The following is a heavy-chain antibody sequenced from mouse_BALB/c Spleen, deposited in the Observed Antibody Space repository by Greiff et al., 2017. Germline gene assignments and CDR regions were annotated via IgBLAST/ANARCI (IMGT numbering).Heavy chain of an antibody. CDR1: GYSITSDYA. J-gene: IGHJ3*01. D-gene: IGHD2-4*01. CDR3: ARGTMIKGAWFAY. Sequence: EVMLVESGPGLVKPSQSLSLTCTVTGYSITSDYAWNWIRQFPGNKLEWMGYISYSGSTSYNPSLKSRISITRDTSKNQFFLQLNSVTTEDTATYYCARGTMIKGAWFAYWGQGTLVTVSA. CDR2: ISYSGST. V-gene: IGHV3-2*02.